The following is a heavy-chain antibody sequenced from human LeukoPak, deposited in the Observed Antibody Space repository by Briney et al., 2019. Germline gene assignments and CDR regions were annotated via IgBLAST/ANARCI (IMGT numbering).Heavy chain of an antibody. V-gene: IGHV3-7*01. D-gene: IGHD6-19*01. Sequence: GGSLRLSCAASGFTFSSYWMSWVRQAPGKGLEWVANIEQDGSEKYYVDSVRGRFTISRDNARNSLYLQMNSLRAEDTAVYYCARPTYSSGWYDHWGQGTLVTVSS. CDR2: IEQDGSEK. CDR3: ARPTYSSGWYDH. CDR1: GFTFSSYW. J-gene: IGHJ5*02.